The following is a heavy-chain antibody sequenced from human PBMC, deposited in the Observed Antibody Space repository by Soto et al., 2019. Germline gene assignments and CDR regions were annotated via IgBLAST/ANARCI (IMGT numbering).Heavy chain of an antibody. J-gene: IGHJ6*02. CDR3: ARDRGYGMDV. D-gene: IGHD3-10*01. CDR2: IYYSGST. V-gene: IGHV4-31*03. Sequence: TPFLPCTFSCGSLSRGGYYLGSIRQHPGKGLEWIGYIYYSGSTYYNPSLKSRVTISVDTSKNQFSLKLSSVTAADTAVYYCARDRGYGMDVWGQGTTVTVSS. CDR1: CGSLSRGGYY.